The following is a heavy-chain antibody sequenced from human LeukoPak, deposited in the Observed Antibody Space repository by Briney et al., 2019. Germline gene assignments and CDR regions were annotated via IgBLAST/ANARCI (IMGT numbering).Heavy chain of an antibody. J-gene: IGHJ4*02. CDR2: IYYSGST. CDR3: ARDRGYCSGGSCYSPGYFDY. V-gene: IGHV4-31*03. Sequence: PSETLALTCTVSGCSISSGVYYWSWIRQRPGKGLEWIGYIYYSGSTYYNPSLKSRVTISVDTSKSQFSLKLRSVTVADTAVYYCARDRGYCSGGSCYSPGYFDYWGQGTLVTVSS. CDR1: GCSISSGVYY. D-gene: IGHD2-15*01.